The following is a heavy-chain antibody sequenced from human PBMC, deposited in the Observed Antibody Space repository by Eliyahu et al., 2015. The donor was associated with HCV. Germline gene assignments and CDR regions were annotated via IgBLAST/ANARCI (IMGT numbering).Heavy chain of an antibody. CDR2: ISYDGSHK. Sequence: QVQLVESGGGVVQPGRSLRLSCXASGFXFXGYGMHWVRQAPGKGLEWVAVISYDGSHKYYPDSVKGRFTISRDNSKNTMFLQMNSLRAEDTAVYHCAKGDYGGNTHAFDIWGQGTMVTVSS. J-gene: IGHJ3*02. CDR1: GFXFXGYG. V-gene: IGHV3-30*18. D-gene: IGHD4-23*01. CDR3: AKGDYGGNTHAFDI.